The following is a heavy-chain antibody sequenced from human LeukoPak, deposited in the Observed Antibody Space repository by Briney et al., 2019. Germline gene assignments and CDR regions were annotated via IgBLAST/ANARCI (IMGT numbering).Heavy chain of an antibody. J-gene: IGHJ4*02. CDR3: ARLIAVAATADFDY. D-gene: IGHD6-19*01. V-gene: IGHV3-23*01. Sequence: GGSLRLSCAASGFTFSSYAMSWVRQAPGKGLEWVSAISGSGGSTYYADSVKGRFTISRDNAKNSLYLQMNSLRAEDTAVYYCARLIAVAATADFDYWGQGTLVTVSS. CDR1: GFTFSSYA. CDR2: ISGSGGST.